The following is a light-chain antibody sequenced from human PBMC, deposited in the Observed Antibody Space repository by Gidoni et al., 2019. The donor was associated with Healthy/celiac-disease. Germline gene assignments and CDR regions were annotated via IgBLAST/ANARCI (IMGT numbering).Light chain of an antibody. V-gene: IGKV1-27*01. CDR1: QGISNY. CDR2: AAS. J-gene: IGKJ3*01. Sequence: IQMTQSPSSLSASVGDRVTITCRASQGISNYLAWYQQKPGKVPKLLIYAASTLQSGFPSRFSGSGSGTDFTLTISSLQPEDVATYYCQKYNSAPLFTFGPGTKVDIK. CDR3: QKYNSAPLFT.